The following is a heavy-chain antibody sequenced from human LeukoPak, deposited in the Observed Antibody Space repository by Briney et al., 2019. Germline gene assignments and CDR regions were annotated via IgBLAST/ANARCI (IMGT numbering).Heavy chain of an antibody. CDR2: INPNSGGT. V-gene: IGHV1-2*02. Sequence: ASVKVSCKASGYTFTDYYMHWVRQAPGQGLEWMGWINPNSGGTNYAQKFQGRVTMTRDTSISTAYMELSRLRSDDTAVYYCSRDLLMYYSGSGESTWGQGTQVTVSS. D-gene: IGHD3-10*01. CDR1: GYTFTDYY. CDR3: SRDLLMYYSGSGEST. J-gene: IGHJ5*02.